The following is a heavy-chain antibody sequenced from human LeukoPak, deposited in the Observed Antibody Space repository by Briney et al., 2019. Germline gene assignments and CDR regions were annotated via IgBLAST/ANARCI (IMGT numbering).Heavy chain of an antibody. CDR3: ARDNSVRDEAWWFYP. D-gene: IGHD5-24*01. V-gene: IGHV1-46*01. J-gene: IGHJ5*02. CDR1: GYTFTSYY. Sequence: ASVKVSCKASGYTFTSYYMHWVRQAPGQGLEWMGIINPSGGSTSYAQKFQGRVTMTRDMSTSTDYLELSSLRSEDTAVYYCARDNSVRDEAWWFYPWGQGTLVTVSS. CDR2: INPSGGST.